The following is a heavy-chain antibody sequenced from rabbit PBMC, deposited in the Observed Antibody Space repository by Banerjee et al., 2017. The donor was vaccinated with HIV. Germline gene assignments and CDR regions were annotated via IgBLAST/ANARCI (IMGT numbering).Heavy chain of an antibody. Sequence: QEQLQESGGGLFQPGGSLTLTCTASGLSFSSSYYLCWVRQAPGRGLEWIACIAAGSNDNTYYASWAKGRFTISKTSSTTVTLQMTSLTAADTATYFCARGYVGGSSLARLDLWGPGTLVTVS. CDR2: IAAGSNDNT. J-gene: IGHJ3*01. CDR1: GLSFSSSYY. V-gene: IGHV1S45*01. D-gene: IGHD8-1*01. CDR3: ARGYVGGSSLARLDL.